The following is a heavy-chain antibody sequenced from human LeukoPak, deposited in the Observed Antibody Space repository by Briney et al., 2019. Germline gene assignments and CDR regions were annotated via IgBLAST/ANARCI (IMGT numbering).Heavy chain of an antibody. CDR3: ARDHNEDEFFSDAYLGYFDF. V-gene: IGHV4-4*07. D-gene: IGHD3-16*01. CDR1: GGSIASYY. CDR2: ISTDGGT. Sequence: SETLSLTCTVSGGSIASYYWGWIRQPAGKGLEWLGRISTDGGTTYNAALKSRISMSVDLSANQFSLRLRSVTAADTAIYYCARDHNEDEFFSDAYLGYFDFWGQGALVTVSS. J-gene: IGHJ4*02.